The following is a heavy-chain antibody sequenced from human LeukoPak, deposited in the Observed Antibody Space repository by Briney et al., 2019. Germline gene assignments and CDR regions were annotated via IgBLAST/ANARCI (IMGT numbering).Heavy chain of an antibody. Sequence: PGGSLRLSCAASGFTFSNYAMSWVRQAPGKGLEWVSTLSYGGGYTYYADSVKGRFTISRDNSKNTLYLQMNSLGAEDTAVYYCTKAQVGASDPDYWGQGTLVTVSS. CDR2: LSYGGGYT. CDR3: TKAQVGASDPDY. J-gene: IGHJ4*02. D-gene: IGHD1-26*01. CDR1: GFTFSNYA. V-gene: IGHV3-23*01.